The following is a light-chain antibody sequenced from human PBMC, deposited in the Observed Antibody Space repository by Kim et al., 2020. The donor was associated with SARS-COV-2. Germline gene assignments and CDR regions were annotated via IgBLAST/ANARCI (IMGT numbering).Light chain of an antibody. Sequence: GERATLSCRASQSIYRNYLAWYQQKPGQAPRLLMYDASKRATGIPDKFSGSGSGTEFTLTISGLEPEDFAVYYCQQYGTSPRTFGQGTKVDIK. CDR3: QQYGTSPRT. CDR2: DAS. J-gene: IGKJ1*01. V-gene: IGKV3-20*01. CDR1: QSIYRNY.